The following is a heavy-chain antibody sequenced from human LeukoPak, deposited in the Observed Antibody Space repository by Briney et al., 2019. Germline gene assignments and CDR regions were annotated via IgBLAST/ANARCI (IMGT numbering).Heavy chain of an antibody. CDR1: GFTFSTSG. D-gene: IGHD5-24*01. J-gene: IGHJ6*02. Sequence: GGSLRLSCAASGFTFSTSGMNWVRQAPGKGLEWVAYISSRSESKYYAASVKGRFTISRDNAHNPLYLQMNSLRDDDTAVYYCARVWQLGVWGQGTAVTVSS. CDR2: ISSRSESK. V-gene: IGHV3-48*02. CDR3: ARVWQLGV.